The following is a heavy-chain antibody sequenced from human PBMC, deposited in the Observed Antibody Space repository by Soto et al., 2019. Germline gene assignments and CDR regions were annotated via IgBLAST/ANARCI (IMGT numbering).Heavy chain of an antibody. V-gene: IGHV3-7*05. J-gene: IGHJ4*02. D-gene: IGHD5-18*01. CDR2: IKQDGSEK. CDR1: GFTFSSYW. Sequence: GGSLRLSCAASGFTFSSYWMSWVRQAPGKGLEWVANIKQDGSEKYYVDSVKGRFTISRDNAKNSLYLQMNSLRAEDTAVYYCARAIVEMATADLFDYWGQGTLVTVSS. CDR3: ARAIVEMATADLFDY.